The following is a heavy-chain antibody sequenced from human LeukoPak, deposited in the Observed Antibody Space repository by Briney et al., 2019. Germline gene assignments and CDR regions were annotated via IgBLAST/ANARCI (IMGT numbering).Heavy chain of an antibody. Sequence: PGGSLRLSCAASGFTFSNYAMTWVRQAPGKGLEWVSTISDSGSTTYYADSVKGRFTISRDNSRNTLSLQISSLRAEDTALYYCTRGVYCSGGSCSLDYWGQGTLVTVSS. D-gene: IGHD2-15*01. CDR2: ISDSGSTT. CDR3: TRGVYCSGGSCSLDY. V-gene: IGHV3-23*01. J-gene: IGHJ4*02. CDR1: GFTFSNYA.